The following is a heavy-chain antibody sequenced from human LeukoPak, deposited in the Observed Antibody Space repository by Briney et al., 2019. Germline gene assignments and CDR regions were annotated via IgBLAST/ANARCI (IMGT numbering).Heavy chain of an antibody. V-gene: IGHV4-4*07. Sequence: PSETLSLTCTVSGDSISSDCWSWVRQPAGKGLEWIGRLYIGGTTNYNPSFNNRVTMSVDTSKNQLSLNLTSVTAADTAMYYCARVTSYPHYFDYWGQGILVTVSS. CDR2: LYIGGTT. CDR1: GDSISSDC. D-gene: IGHD3-16*02. J-gene: IGHJ4*02. CDR3: ARVTSYPHYFDY.